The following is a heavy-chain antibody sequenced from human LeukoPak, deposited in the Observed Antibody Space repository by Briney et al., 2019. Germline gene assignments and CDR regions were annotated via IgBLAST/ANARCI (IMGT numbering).Heavy chain of an antibody. CDR2: IYYSGST. CDR3: ASALYGSGSHYYYYGMDV. J-gene: IGHJ6*02. Sequence: SETLSLTCTVSGGSISSSNYYWGWIRQPPGKGLEWIGSIYYSGSTYYNPSLKSRVTISVDTSKNQFSLKLSSVTAADTAVYYCASALYGSGSHYYYYGMDVWGQGTTVTVSS. D-gene: IGHD3-10*01. CDR1: GGSISSSNYY. V-gene: IGHV4-39*01.